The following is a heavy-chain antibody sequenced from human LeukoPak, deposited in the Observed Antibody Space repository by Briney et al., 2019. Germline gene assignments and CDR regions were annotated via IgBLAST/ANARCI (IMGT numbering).Heavy chain of an antibody. J-gene: IGHJ4*02. CDR3: AKDLSHSSSWYALGFDY. V-gene: IGHV3-23*01. CDR2: ISGSGGST. D-gene: IGHD6-13*01. Sequence: PGGSLRLSCAASGFTFSSYAMSWVRQAPGKGLEWVSAISGSGGSTYYADSVKGRFTTSRDNSKNTLYLQMNSLRAEDTAVYYCAKDLSHSSSWYALGFDYWGQGTLVTVSS. CDR1: GFTFSSYA.